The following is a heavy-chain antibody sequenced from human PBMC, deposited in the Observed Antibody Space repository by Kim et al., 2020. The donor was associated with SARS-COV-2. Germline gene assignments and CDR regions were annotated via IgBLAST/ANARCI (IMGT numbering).Heavy chain of an antibody. D-gene: IGHD1-1*01. V-gene: IGHV4-31*02. J-gene: IGHJ5*02. CDR3: ARELEGWFDP. CDR2: T. Sequence: TSYTQSLNNRVTRSVDTSKNQFSLKLGSVTAADTDVYYCARELEGWFDPWGQGTLVTVSS.